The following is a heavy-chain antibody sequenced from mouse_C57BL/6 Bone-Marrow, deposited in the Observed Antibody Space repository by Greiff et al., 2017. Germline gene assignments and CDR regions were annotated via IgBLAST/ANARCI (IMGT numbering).Heavy chain of an antibody. J-gene: IGHJ4*01. Sequence: VQLQQPGAELVKPGASVKLSCKASGYTFTSYWMHWVKQRPGQGLEWIGMIHPNSGSTNYNEKFKSKATLTVDKSSSTAYMQLSSLTSEDSAVYYGARLGGYYVYYYAMDYWGQGTSVTVSS. CDR3: ARLGGYYVYYYAMDY. D-gene: IGHD2-3*01. CDR1: GYTFTSYW. CDR2: IHPNSGST. V-gene: IGHV1-64*01.